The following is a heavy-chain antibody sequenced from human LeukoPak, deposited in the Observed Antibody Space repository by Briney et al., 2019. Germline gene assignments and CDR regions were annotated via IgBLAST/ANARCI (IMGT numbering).Heavy chain of an antibody. CDR3: ARDLKIRGRVD. CDR2: IKQDGGEK. CDR1: GLTFSSYW. V-gene: IGHV3-7*01. D-gene: IGHD3-10*01. J-gene: IGHJ4*02. Sequence: GGSLRLSCVASGLTFSSYWMSWVRQAPGKGLEGVANIKQDGGEKYYVDSVKGRFTISRDNAKSSLYLQMNSLSAEDTAVYYCARDLKIRGRVDWGQGTLVTVSS.